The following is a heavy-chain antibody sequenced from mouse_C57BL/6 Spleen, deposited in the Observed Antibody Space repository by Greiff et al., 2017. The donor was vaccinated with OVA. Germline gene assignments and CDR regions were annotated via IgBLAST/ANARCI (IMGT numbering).Heavy chain of an antibody. Sequence: VMLVESGPELVKPGASVKISCKASGYAFSSSWMNWVEQRPGKGLEWIGRIYPGDGDTNYNGKFKGKATLTADKSSSTAYMQLSSLTSEDSAVYFCADGSRAWFAYWGQGTLVTVSA. V-gene: IGHV1-82*01. CDR3: ADGSRAWFAY. D-gene: IGHD1-1*01. J-gene: IGHJ3*01. CDR1: GYAFSSSW. CDR2: IYPGDGDT.